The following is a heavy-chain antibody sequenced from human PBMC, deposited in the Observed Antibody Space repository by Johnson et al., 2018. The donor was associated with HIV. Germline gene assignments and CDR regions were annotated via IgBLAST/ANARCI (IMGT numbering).Heavy chain of an antibody. Sequence: VQLVESGGGVVRPGGSLRLSCAASGFTFDNYAMHWVRQAPGKGLEWVSGLTWNSDTIAYVDSVTGRFTIPSDKAKHSLSLPMNSLRAEDTAVYYCARAANVVLPAGTFDIWGRGTMVTVSS. CDR1: GFTFDNYA. CDR3: ARAANVVLPAGTFDI. CDR2: LTWNSDTI. J-gene: IGHJ3*02. D-gene: IGHD2-2*01. V-gene: IGHV3-20*04.